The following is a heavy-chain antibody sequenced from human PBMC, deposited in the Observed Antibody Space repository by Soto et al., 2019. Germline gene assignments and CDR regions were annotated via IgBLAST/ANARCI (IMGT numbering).Heavy chain of an antibody. CDR1: GFTFSSYW. CDR2: IYSDGSST. D-gene: IGHD3-10*01. CDR3: AKTTMLRGAHAFDI. J-gene: IGHJ3*02. V-gene: IGHV3-74*01. Sequence: PGGSLRLSCAASGFTFSSYWMHWVRQAPGKGLVWVSRIYSDGSSTNYADSVKGRFTISRDNAKNTLYLQMNTLRAEDTALYYCAKTTMLRGAHAFDIWGQGTKVTVSS.